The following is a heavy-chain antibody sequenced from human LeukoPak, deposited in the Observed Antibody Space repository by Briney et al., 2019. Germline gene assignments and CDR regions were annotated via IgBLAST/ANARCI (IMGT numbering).Heavy chain of an antibody. CDR3: ARGAHYHDSSEGYDY. J-gene: IGHJ4*02. V-gene: IGHV1-2*06. Sequence: ASVKVSCKASGYTFTGYYMHWVRQAPGQGLDWMGRINPNSGGTNYAQKFQGRVTMTRDTSISTAYMELSRLRSDDTAVYYCARGAHYHDSSEGYDYWGQGTLVTVSS. CDR2: INPNSGGT. CDR1: GYTFTGYY. D-gene: IGHD3-22*01.